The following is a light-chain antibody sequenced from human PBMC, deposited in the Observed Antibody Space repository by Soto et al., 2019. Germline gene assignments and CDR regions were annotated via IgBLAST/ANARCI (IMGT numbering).Light chain of an antibody. CDR1: QSISSW. CDR3: QQYESYPMT. J-gene: IGKJ4*01. V-gene: IGKV1-5*03. CDR2: KAS. Sequence: SQLTQYPSTLSASVGDRVTITCRASQSISSWFAWYQQKPGKAPKLLISKASTLQSGVPPRFSGSGSGTEFTLTISSLQPDDFATYYCQQYESYPMTFGGGTKVEIK.